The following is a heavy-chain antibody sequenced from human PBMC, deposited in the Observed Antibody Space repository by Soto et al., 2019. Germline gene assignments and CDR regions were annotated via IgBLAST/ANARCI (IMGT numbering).Heavy chain of an antibody. Sequence: EVQLVESGGGLVKPGGSLRLSCAASGFTFSDAWLSWVRQAPGKGLEWVGRIKSKTDGGTTDYAAPVKGRFTISRDDSKNTRYLQMNSLKSEDTAVYYCITAALVVGPVLGQGAMVTVSS. CDR1: GFTFSDAW. D-gene: IGHD3-22*01. CDR3: ITAALVVGPV. J-gene: IGHJ3*01. V-gene: IGHV3-15*01. CDR2: IKSKTDGGTT.